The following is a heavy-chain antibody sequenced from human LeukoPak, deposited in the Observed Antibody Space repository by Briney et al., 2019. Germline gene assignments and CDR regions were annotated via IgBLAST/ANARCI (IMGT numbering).Heavy chain of an antibody. V-gene: IGHV1-69*06. CDR2: IIPIFGTA. J-gene: IGHJ5*02. CDR1: GGTFSSYA. D-gene: IGHD2-21*02. CDR3: TRDAGGGDCYSCPNWFDP. Sequence: GASVKVSCKASGGTFSSYAISWVRQAPGQGLEWMGGIIPIFGTANYAQKFQGRVTITADKSTSTAYMELSSLRSEDTAVYYCTRDAGGGDCYSCPNWFDPWGQGTLVTVSS.